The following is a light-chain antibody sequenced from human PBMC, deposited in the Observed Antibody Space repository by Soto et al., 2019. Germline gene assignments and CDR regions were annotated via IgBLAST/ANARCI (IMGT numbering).Light chain of an antibody. CDR2: ASS. CDR3: QQSYSTHT. Sequence: DIQITRSPSSLSASVGDRVTITCRTSQSVSIYVNWYQQKPGKAPILLIYASSSLQSGVPSRFSGSGSGTDFTLTISSLEPEDFETYYCQQSYSTHTFGQGTKVDIK. CDR1: QSVSIY. J-gene: IGKJ2*01. V-gene: IGKV1-39*01.